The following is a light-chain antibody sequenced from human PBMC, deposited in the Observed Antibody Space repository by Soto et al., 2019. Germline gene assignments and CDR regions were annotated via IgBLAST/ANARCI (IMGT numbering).Light chain of an antibody. J-gene: IGKJ2*01. Sequence: DIQMTQSPSSLSASVGDRVTITCRASQTIDTYLNWYQQKPGAAPTLLVYAASSLHSGGPSRFSGSGSGTEFTLTLSSLQPDDFATYYCQQSYSTPYTFGQGTRLEIK. CDR1: QTIDTY. V-gene: IGKV1-39*01. CDR3: QQSYSTPYT. CDR2: AAS.